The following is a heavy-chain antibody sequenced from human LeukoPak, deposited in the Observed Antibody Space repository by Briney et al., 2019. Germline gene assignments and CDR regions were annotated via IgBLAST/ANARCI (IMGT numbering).Heavy chain of an antibody. V-gene: IGHV1-18*01. CDR3: AMYYYDSSGYSTEAEYFQH. CDR2: ISAYNGNT. D-gene: IGHD3-22*01. J-gene: IGHJ1*01. CDR1: GYTFTSYG. Sequence: GASVKVSCKASGYTFTSYGINWVRQAPGQGLEWMGWISAYNGNTNYAQKLQGRVTMTTDTSTSTAYMELSRLRSDDTAVYYCAMYYYDSSGYSTEAEYFQHWGQGTLVTVSS.